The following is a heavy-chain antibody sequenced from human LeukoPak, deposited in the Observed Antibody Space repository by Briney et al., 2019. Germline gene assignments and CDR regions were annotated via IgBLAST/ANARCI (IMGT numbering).Heavy chain of an antibody. CDR1: GFTFSNYG. Sequence: PGGSLRLSCAASGFTFSNYGMHWVRQAPGKGLEWVAFISYDGINTYPADSVKGRFTISRDNSKNTLYLQMNSLSAEDTAVFYCAKDRSTGWYAGFDSWGQGTLLTVSS. J-gene: IGHJ4*02. D-gene: IGHD6-19*01. CDR3: AKDRSTGWYAGFDS. CDR2: ISYDGINT. V-gene: IGHV3-30*18.